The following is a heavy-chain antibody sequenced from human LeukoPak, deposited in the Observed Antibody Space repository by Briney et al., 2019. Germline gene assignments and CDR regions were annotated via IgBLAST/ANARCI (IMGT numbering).Heavy chain of an antibody. Sequence: ASVKVSCKASGYTFTSYAMHWVRQAPGQRLEWMGWINAGNGNTKYSQKFQGRVTITRDTSASTAYMELSSLRSEDTAVYYCAPDFIAAAGTVPNLVDWGQGTLVTVSS. CDR1: GYTFTSYA. J-gene: IGHJ4*02. V-gene: IGHV1-3*01. CDR2: INAGNGNT. CDR3: APDFIAAAGTVPNLVD. D-gene: IGHD6-13*01.